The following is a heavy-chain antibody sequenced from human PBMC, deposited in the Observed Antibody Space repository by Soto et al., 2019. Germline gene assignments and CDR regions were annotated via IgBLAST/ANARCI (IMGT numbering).Heavy chain of an antibody. Sequence: EVHLVESGGGLVKPGGSLRLSCAASGFTFRSYSMNWVRQAPGKGLEWVSSISSSSSYIYYAESVKGRFTISRDNAKNSLYLQMNSLRAEDTAVYYCVSMAEIDFWGQGTLVTVSS. V-gene: IGHV3-21*01. CDR2: ISSSSSYI. J-gene: IGHJ4*02. CDR3: VSMAEIDF. CDR1: GFTFRSYS.